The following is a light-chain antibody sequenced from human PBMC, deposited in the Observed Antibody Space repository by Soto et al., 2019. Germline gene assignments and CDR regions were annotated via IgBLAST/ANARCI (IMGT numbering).Light chain of an antibody. V-gene: IGKV3-20*01. Sequence: IVLTQSPGTLSLSPGERATLSCRASQSVSSSYLAWYQQKPGQAPRILIYGASSRATGITDRFSGSGSGTDFTLSISRLEPEDFAVYYCQQYGTSPLTFGGGTKVEIK. CDR1: QSVSSSY. CDR2: GAS. CDR3: QQYGTSPLT. J-gene: IGKJ4*01.